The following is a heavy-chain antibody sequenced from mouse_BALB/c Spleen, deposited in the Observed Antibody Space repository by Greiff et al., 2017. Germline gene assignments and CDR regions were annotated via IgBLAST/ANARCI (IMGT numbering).Heavy chain of an antibody. CDR3: APITTVGYWYFDV. Sequence: QVQLKESGAELAKPGASVKMSCKASGYTFTSYWMHWVKQRPGQGLEWIGYINPSTGYTEYNQKFKDKATLTADKSSSTAYMQLSSLTSEDSAVYDCAPITTVGYWYFDVWGAGTTVTVSS. CDR1: GYTFTSYW. V-gene: IGHV1-7*01. CDR2: INPSTGYT. D-gene: IGHD1-1*01. J-gene: IGHJ1*01.